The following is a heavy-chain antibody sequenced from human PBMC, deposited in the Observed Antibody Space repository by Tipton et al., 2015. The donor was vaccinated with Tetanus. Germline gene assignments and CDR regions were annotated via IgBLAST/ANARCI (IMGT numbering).Heavy chain of an antibody. V-gene: IGHV1-69*01. CDR2: IIPIFGTA. D-gene: IGHD6-19*01. CDR3: AWSLIAVAGSPPFDY. Sequence: QLVQSGAEVKKPGSSVKVSCKASGGTFSSYAISWVRQAPGQGLEWMGGIIPIFGTANYAQKFQCRVTITADESTSTAYMELSSLRSEDAAVYYCAWSLIAVAGSPPFDYWGQGSLVTVSS. CDR1: GGTFSSYA. J-gene: IGHJ4*02.